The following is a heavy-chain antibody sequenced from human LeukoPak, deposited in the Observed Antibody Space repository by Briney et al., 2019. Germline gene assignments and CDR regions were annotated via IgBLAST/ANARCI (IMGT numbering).Heavy chain of an antibody. D-gene: IGHD3-3*01. CDR1: GFTFSSYS. CDR3: ARDITIFGVVVHPNFDY. Sequence: PGGSLRLSCAASGFTFSSYSMNWVRQAPGKGLEWVSYISSSSSTIYYAGSVKGRFTISRDNAKNSLYLQMNSLRAEDTAVYYCARDITIFGVVVHPNFDYWGQGTLVTVSS. V-gene: IGHV3-48*04. CDR2: ISSSSSTI. J-gene: IGHJ4*02.